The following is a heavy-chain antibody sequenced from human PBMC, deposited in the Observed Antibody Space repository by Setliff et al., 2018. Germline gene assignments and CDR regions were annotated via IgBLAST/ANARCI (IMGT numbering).Heavy chain of an antibody. CDR2: IFYSGAT. CDR1: GGSISSGSYY. Sequence: SETLSLTCTVSGGSISSGSYYWSWIRQPAGKGLEWIGFIFYSGATKYNPSLWSRLTMSIDTSKKQFSLRLTSVSAADTAVYYCARLRKSTPHWYFDLWGRGTLVTVSS. J-gene: IGHJ2*01. V-gene: IGHV4-61*10. CDR3: ARLRKSTPHWYFDL.